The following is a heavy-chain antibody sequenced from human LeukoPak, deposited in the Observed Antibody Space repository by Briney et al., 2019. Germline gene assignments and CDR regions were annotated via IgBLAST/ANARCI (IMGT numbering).Heavy chain of an antibody. J-gene: IGHJ3*02. CDR3: ARVGYSSGWYSHAFDI. D-gene: IGHD6-19*01. CDR2: ISSSSSYI. CDR1: GFTFSSYS. V-gene: IGHV3-21*01. Sequence: GGSLRLSCAASGFTFSSYSMNWVRQAPGKGLEWVSSISSSSSYIYYADSVKGRFTISRDNAKNSLYLQMNSLRAEDTAVYYCARVGYSSGWYSHAFDIWGQGTMVTVSS.